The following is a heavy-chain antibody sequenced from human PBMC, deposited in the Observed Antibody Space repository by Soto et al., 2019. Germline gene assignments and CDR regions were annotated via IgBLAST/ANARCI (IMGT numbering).Heavy chain of an antibody. CDR2: INPTGGST. Sequence: GASVKVSCKASGYTFTNYYIHWVRQAPGQGLEWMGIINPTGGSTNYAQKFQGRVTLTMDTSTSTVYMELSSLRFEDTAVYYCARVVVVAAFDYWGQGTLVTVSS. D-gene: IGHD2-15*01. CDR1: GYTFTNYY. V-gene: IGHV1-46*01. J-gene: IGHJ4*02. CDR3: ARVVVVAAFDY.